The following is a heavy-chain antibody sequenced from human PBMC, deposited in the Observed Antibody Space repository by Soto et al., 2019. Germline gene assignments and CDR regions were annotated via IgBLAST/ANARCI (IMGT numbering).Heavy chain of an antibody. V-gene: IGHV4-31*03. CDR2: IYYSGST. D-gene: IGHD6-6*01. CDR1: GGSISSGGYY. Sequence: QVQLQESGPGLVKPSQTLSLTCTVSGGSISSGGYYWSWIRQHPGKGLEWIGYIYYSGSTYYNPSLKSRVTISVDTSKNQFSLKLSSVTAADTAVYCCARRGAAARPGAYYGMDVWGQGTTVTVSS. CDR3: ARRGAAARPGAYYGMDV. J-gene: IGHJ6*02.